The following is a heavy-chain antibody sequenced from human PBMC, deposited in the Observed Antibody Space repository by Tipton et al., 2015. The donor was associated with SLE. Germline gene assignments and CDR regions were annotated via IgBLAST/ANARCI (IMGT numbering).Heavy chain of an antibody. CDR2: IYTSGST. D-gene: IGHD5-24*01. CDR3: AKDWDGYNPLDY. Sequence: LRLSCTVSGGSISSYYWSWIRQPPGKGLEWIGYIYTSGSTNYNPSLKSRVTISVDTSKNQFSLKLSSVTAADTAVYYCAKDWDGYNPLDYWGQGTLVTVSS. CDR1: GGSISSYY. J-gene: IGHJ4*02. V-gene: IGHV4-4*08.